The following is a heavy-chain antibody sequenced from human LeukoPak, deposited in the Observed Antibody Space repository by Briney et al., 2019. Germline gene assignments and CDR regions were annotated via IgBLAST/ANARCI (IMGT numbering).Heavy chain of an antibody. CDR1: GYTFTGYY. Sequence: HEASVKVSCKASGYTFTGYYMHWVRQAPGQGLEWMGWINPNSGGTNYAQKFQGRVTMTRDTSISTAYMELSRLRSDDTAVYYCARDYGWYEYYFDYWGQGTLVTVSS. CDR2: INPNSGGT. V-gene: IGHV1-2*02. CDR3: ARDYGWYEYYFDY. D-gene: IGHD6-19*01. J-gene: IGHJ4*02.